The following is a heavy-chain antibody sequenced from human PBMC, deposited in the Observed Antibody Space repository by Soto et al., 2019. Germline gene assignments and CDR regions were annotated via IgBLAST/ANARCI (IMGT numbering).Heavy chain of an antibody. V-gene: IGHV3-15*01. Sequence: GGSLRLSCAASGFTFSNAWMSWVRQAPGKGLEWVGRIKSKTDGGTTDYAAPVKGRFTISRDDSKNTLYLQMNSLKTEDTAVYYCTTDLIGLELAPYYYYGMDVWGQGTTVTVSS. CDR1: GFTFSNAW. CDR3: TTDLIGLELAPYYYYGMDV. J-gene: IGHJ6*02. CDR2: IKSKTDGGTT. D-gene: IGHD1-7*01.